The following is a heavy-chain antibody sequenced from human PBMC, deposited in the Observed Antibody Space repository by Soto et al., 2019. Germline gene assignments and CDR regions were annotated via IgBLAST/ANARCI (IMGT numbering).Heavy chain of an antibody. J-gene: IGHJ6*02. V-gene: IGHV3-66*01. D-gene: IGHD6-13*01. Sequence: GGSLRLSCAASGFTVSSNYMSWVRQAPGKGLEWVSVIYSDGSTYYADSVKGRFTITRDNSKNTLYLQMNSLRAEDTAVYYCARESLAAAYYYYDGMDVWGQGTTVTVSS. CDR3: ARESLAAAYYYYDGMDV. CDR1: GFTVSSNY. CDR2: IYSDGST.